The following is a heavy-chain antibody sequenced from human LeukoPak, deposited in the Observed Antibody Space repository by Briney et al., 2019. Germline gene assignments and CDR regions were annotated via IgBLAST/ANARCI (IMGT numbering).Heavy chain of an antibody. Sequence: GGSLRLSCAASGVTFSSYAMSWVRQAPGKGLEWVSVIYGGGSTYYADSATGRSTISRDNAQNTMYLQVNDLRAEDTAVYYCATWPGSWYGEDYWGQGTLVTVSS. J-gene: IGHJ4*02. V-gene: IGHV3-53*01. D-gene: IGHD3-10*01. CDR1: GVTFSSYA. CDR2: IYGGGST. CDR3: ATWPGSWYGEDY.